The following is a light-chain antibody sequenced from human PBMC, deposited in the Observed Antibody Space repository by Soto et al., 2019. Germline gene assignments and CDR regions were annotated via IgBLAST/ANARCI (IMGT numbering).Light chain of an antibody. CDR2: LGS. CDR1: QSLLHRDGYNY. V-gene: IGKV2-28*01. J-gene: IGKJ1*01. Sequence: DIVVTQSPLSLPVTPGEPASISCRSSQSLLHRDGYNYLDWYLQKPGQSPQLLIYLGSSRASGVPDRFSGSGSGTDFTLKISRVEAEDVGVYYCLQALQTPPWTFGQGTKVEIK. CDR3: LQALQTPPWT.